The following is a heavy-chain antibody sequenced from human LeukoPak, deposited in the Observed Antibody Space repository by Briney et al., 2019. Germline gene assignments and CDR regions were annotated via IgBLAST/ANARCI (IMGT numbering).Heavy chain of an antibody. CDR3: ASSSDSSGYYTPRV. D-gene: IGHD3-22*01. Sequence: PGGSLRLSCAASGFTFSSYWMHWVRQAPGKGLVWVSRINSDGSSTSYADSVKGRFTISRDNAKNTLYLQMNSLRAEDTAVYYCASSSDSSGYYTPRVWGRGTLVTVSS. CDR1: GFTFSSYW. CDR2: INSDGSST. J-gene: IGHJ4*02. V-gene: IGHV3-74*01.